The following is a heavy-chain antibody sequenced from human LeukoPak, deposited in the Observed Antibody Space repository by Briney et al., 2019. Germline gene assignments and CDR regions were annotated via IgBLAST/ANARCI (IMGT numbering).Heavy chain of an antibody. CDR1: GYTFTSYG. V-gene: IGHV1-18*01. CDR2: ISAYNGNT. Sequence: ASVKVSCKASGYTFTSYGISWVRQAPGQGLEWMGWISAYNGNTNYAQKLQGRVTMTTDTSTSTAYMELRSLRSDDTAVYYRARDPSYCSGGSCYLTLYYYYYGMDVWGQGTTVTVSS. J-gene: IGHJ6*02. D-gene: IGHD2-15*01. CDR3: ARDPSYCSGGSCYLTLYYYYYGMDV.